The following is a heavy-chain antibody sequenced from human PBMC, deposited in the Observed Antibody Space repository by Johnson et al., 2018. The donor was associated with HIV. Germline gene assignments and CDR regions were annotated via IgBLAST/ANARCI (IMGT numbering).Heavy chain of an antibody. CDR3: ARDTYWSGGSCYSNAFDI. D-gene: IGHD2-15*01. CDR1: GFTFGDYG. Sequence: VQLVESGGGVVRPGGSLRLSCAASGFTFGDYGMSWVRQPPGKGLEWVSGINWNGGSTGYADSVKGRFTISRDNAKNSMYLQMNSLRAEDTAVYYGARDTYWSGGSCYSNAFDIGGQGTMVTVSS. CDR2: INWNGGST. V-gene: IGHV3-20*04. J-gene: IGHJ3*02.